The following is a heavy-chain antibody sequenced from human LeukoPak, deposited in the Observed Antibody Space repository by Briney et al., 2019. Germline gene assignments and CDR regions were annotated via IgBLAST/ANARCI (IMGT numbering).Heavy chain of an antibody. CDR1: GFTFSSYN. CDR3: ARERGYTYNFDY. D-gene: IGHD5-18*01. V-gene: IGHV3-21*01. J-gene: IGHJ4*02. Sequence: PGGSLRLSCAASGFTFSSYNINWVRQAPGKGLEWVSSISSSSSYIYYADSVKGRFTISRDNAKNSLYLQMSSLRAEDTAVYYCARERGYTYNFDYWGQGTLVTVSS. CDR2: ISSSSSYI.